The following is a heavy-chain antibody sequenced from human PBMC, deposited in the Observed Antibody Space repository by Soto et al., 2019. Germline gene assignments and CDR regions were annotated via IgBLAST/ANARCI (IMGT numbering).Heavy chain of an antibody. V-gene: IGHV3-30*03. CDR1: GFTFSSYG. D-gene: IGHD1-1*01. Sequence: PGGSLRLSCVASGFTFSSYGMHWVRQAPGKGLEWVAIISYDGSNTPYADSVKGRFTISRDNAKNTLYLQMHSLRAEDTALYFCVRDRGYPDSFDVWGRGTMVTVSS. CDR3: VRDRGYPDSFDV. J-gene: IGHJ3*01. CDR2: ISYDGSNT.